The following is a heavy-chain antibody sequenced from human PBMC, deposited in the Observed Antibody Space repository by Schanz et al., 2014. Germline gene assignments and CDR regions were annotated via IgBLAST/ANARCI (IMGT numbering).Heavy chain of an antibody. CDR1: EFTFSNYW. CDR3: VSQTGSPNY. CDR2: IKHDGSVK. J-gene: IGHJ4*02. V-gene: IGHV3-7*02. Sequence: VQVVQSGGGLVKPGGSLRLSCAASEFTFSNYWMTWVRQAPGKGLEWVANIKHDGSVKDYVDSVEGRFTISRDNAKRSLFLQMNSLRVEDTAVYFCVSQTGSPNYWGQGTLVTVSS. D-gene: IGHD6-13*01.